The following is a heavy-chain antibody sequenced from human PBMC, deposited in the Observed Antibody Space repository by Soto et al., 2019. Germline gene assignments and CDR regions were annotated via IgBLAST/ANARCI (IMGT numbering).Heavy chain of an antibody. CDR3: ARGLKVYGTYYFDH. CDR1: ADSLTRGSYY. D-gene: IGHD2-8*01. V-gene: IGHV4-61*01. J-gene: IGHJ4*02. CDR2: IYFSGET. Sequence: PSETLSLTCTVSADSLTRGSYYWTWIRQPPGKGLEWIGEIYFSGETKYNPSLNSRASISIDTSRNQFSLRLTSVSAADTAGYFSARGLKVYGTYYFDHWGQGILVTVYS.